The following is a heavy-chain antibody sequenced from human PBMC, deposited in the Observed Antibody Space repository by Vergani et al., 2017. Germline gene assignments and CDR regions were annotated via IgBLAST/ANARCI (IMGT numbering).Heavy chain of an antibody. J-gene: IGHJ1*01. CDR3: AIVPWGSVCSQYFQH. CDR1: GSSISSYY. Sequence: QVQLQESGPGLVKPSETLSLTCTVSGSSISSYYWSWIRQPPGKGLGWIGYIYYSGSTNYNPSLKSRVTISVDTSKNQFSLKLSSVTAADTAVYYCAIVPWGSVCSQYFQHWGQGPLVTVSS. D-gene: IGHD2-8*01. CDR2: IYYSGST. V-gene: IGHV4-59*01.